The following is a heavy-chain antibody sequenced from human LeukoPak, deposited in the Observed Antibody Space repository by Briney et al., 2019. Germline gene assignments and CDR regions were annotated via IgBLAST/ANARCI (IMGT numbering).Heavy chain of an antibody. J-gene: IGHJ4*02. CDR1: GFTFSSHG. CDR3: AKGAGGSGYFDY. V-gene: IGHV3-23*01. D-gene: IGHD2-15*01. CDR2: ISPSGGIT. Sequence: GGSLRLSCAASGFTFSSHGMNWVRQALGKGLEWVSGISPSGGITYYTDSVKGRFTISRDNSKNTLYLQMNSLRAEDTAVYYCAKGAGGSGYFDYWGQGTLVTVSS.